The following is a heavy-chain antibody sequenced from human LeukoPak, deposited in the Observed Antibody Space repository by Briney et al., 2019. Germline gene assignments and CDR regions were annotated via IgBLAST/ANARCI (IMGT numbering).Heavy chain of an antibody. CDR3: AVHYYDSSGPFDY. Sequence: PGESLKISCKGSGYSFTRYWIGWVRQMPGKGLEWMGVIYPGGSDTRYSPSFQGQVTISADKSISTAYLQWSSLKASDTAMYYCAVHYYDSSGPFDYWGQGTLVTVSS. J-gene: IGHJ4*02. CDR2: IYPGGSDT. D-gene: IGHD3-22*01. CDR1: GYSFTRYW. V-gene: IGHV5-51*01.